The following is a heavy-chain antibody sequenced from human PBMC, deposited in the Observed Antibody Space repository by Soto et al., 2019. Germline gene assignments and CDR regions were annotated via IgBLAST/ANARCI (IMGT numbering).Heavy chain of an antibody. D-gene: IGHD2-2*01. CDR3: ARSISTKYCSSTSCYGYYYYGMDV. CDR1: GGTFSSYA. J-gene: IGHJ6*02. V-gene: IGHV1-69*13. Sequence: ASVKVSCKASGGTFSSYAISWVRQAPGQGLEWIGGIIPIFGTANYAQKFQGRVTITADESTSTAYMELSSLRSEDTAVYYCARSISTKYCSSTSCYGYYYYGMDVWGQGTTVTVSS. CDR2: IIPIFGTA.